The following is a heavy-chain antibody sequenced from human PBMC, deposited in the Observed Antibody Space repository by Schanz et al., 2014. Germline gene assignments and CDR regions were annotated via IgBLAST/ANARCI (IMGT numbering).Heavy chain of an antibody. CDR2: IGYLGDT. Sequence: VQMVESGGGVVQPGGSLRLSCAASGFTLSNSDMHWVRQGTGKGLEWVSTIGYLGDTYYPDSVKGRFTISRDNSKNTLYLHMNTLRSEDTAVYYCAKDSTHIDIVLVPTAIDYWGQGTLXTVSS. CDR3: AKDSTHIDIVLVPTAIDY. V-gene: IGHV3-13*01. CDR1: GFTLSNSD. D-gene: IGHD2-2*01. J-gene: IGHJ4*02.